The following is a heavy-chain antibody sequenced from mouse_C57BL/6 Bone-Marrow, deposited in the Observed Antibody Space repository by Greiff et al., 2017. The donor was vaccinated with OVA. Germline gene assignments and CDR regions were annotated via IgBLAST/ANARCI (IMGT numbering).Heavy chain of an antibody. V-gene: IGHV4-1*01. Sequence: GVDFSRYWMSWVRRAPGKGLEWIGEINPDSSTINYAPSLKDKFIISRDNAKNTLYLQMSKVRSEDTALYYCASGGDGNYLDYWGQGTTLTVSS. J-gene: IGHJ2*01. CDR1: GVDFSRYW. CDR2: INPDSSTI. CDR3: ASGGDGNYLDY. D-gene: IGHD2-1*01.